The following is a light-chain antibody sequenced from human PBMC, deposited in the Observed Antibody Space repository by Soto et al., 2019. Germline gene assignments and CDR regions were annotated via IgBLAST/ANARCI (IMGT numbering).Light chain of an antibody. Sequence: QSALTQPPSASGSPGQSVTISCTGTRSDVGGYNYVSWYQQHPGKAPKLMIYEVNKRPSGVPDRFSGSKSDNTASLTVSGLQAEDEADYYCSSYAGSNNVVFGGGTKLTVL. CDR2: EVN. CDR3: SSYAGSNNVV. V-gene: IGLV2-8*01. J-gene: IGLJ2*01. CDR1: RSDVGGYNY.